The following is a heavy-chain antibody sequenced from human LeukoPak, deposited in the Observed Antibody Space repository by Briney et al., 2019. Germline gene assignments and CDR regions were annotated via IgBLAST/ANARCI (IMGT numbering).Heavy chain of an antibody. Sequence: SETLSLTCTVSGGSISSSSYYWGWIRQPPGKGLEWIGRIYTSGSTNYNPSLKSRVTIPVDTSKNQFSLKLSSVTAADTAMYYCARDETYSSDWQSNHYYYYMDVWGIGTTVTVSS. CDR2: IYTSGST. V-gene: IGHV4-39*07. CDR3: ARDETYSSDWQSNHYYYYMDV. J-gene: IGHJ6*03. CDR1: GGSISSSSYY. D-gene: IGHD6-19*01.